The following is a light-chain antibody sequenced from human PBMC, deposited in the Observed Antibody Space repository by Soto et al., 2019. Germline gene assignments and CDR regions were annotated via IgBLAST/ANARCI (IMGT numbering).Light chain of an antibody. CDR3: QVWDSSSDLGV. CDR1: NIGSKS. CDR2: YDS. Sequence: SYELTQPPSVSVAPGKTARITCGGNNIGSKSVHWYQQKPGQAPVLVIYYDSDRPSGIPERFSGSNSGNTATLTISRVEAGDEADYHCQVWDSSSDLGVFGGGTKLTVL. J-gene: IGLJ2*01. V-gene: IGLV3-21*04.